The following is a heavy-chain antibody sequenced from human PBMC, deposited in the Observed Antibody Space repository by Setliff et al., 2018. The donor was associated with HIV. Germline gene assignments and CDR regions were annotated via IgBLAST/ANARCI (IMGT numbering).Heavy chain of an antibody. D-gene: IGHD6-19*01. CDR3: IIAYSSGWLAPMGFDS. Sequence: PSETLSLTCTVSAGSIRSSTYYWAWIRQPPGKGLEWIGTIYYSGSTYYNPSLKSRATISVDMSKNQFSLRLSSVTAADTAVYYCIIAYSSGWLAPMGFDSWGQGTRGTVS. V-gene: IGHV4-39*01. CDR1: AGSIRSSTYY. J-gene: IGHJ4*02. CDR2: IYYSGST.